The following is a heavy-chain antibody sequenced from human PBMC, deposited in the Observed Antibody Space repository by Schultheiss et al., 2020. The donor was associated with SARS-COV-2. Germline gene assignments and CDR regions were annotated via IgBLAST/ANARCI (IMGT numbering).Heavy chain of an antibody. CDR2: IYYSGST. J-gene: IGHJ6*02. V-gene: IGHV4-30-4*08. D-gene: IGHD2-15*01. CDR1: GGSVSSGSYY. CDR3: AREFPTLSEYYGMDV. Sequence: SETLSLTCTVSGGSVSSGSYYWSWIRQPPGKGLEWIGYIYYSGSTYYNPSLKSRVTISVDTSKNLLSLKLTSVTAADTAVYYCAREFPTLSEYYGMDVWGQGTTVTVSS.